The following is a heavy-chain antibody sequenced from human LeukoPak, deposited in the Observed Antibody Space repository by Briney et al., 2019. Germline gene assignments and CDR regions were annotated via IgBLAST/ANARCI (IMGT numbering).Heavy chain of an antibody. Sequence: SETLSLTCTVSGGSISSYYWSWIRQPPGKGLKWIGYIYYSGSTNYNPSLKSRVTISVDTSKNQFSLKLSSVTAADTAVYYCARAPGYSSGWYDRYYFDYWGQGTLVTVSS. D-gene: IGHD6-19*01. CDR3: ARAPGYSSGWYDRYYFDY. V-gene: IGHV4-59*08. CDR2: IYYSGST. J-gene: IGHJ4*02. CDR1: GGSISSYY.